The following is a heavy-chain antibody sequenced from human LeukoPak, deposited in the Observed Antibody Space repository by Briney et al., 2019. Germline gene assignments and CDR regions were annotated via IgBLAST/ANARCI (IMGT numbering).Heavy chain of an antibody. CDR2: ISYDGSNK. Sequence: QPGGSLRLSCAASGFTFSSYAMHWVRQAPGKGLEWVALISYDGSNKNYADSVKGRLTISRDISKNTLYVQMNSLRPEDTAVYYCARGPLLLWFGELPRTDPYYYYYMDVWGKGTTVTISS. J-gene: IGHJ6*03. V-gene: IGHV3-30*04. CDR3: ARGPLLLWFGELPRTDPYYYYYMDV. CDR1: GFTFSSYA. D-gene: IGHD3-10*01.